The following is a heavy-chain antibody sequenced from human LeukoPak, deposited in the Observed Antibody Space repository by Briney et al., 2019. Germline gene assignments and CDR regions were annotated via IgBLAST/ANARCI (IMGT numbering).Heavy chain of an antibody. CDR2: ISSSGSTI. J-gene: IGHJ6*03. D-gene: IGHD3-10*01. CDR3: ARGVYGRDYYGSGSYYTGYYYYYMNV. CDR1: GFTFSSYE. V-gene: IGHV3-48*03. Sequence: GGSLRLSCAASGFTFSSYEMNWVRQAPGKGLEWVSYISSSGSTIYYADSVKGRFTISRDNAKNSLYLQMNSLRAEDTAVYYCARGVYGRDYYGSGSYYTGYYYYYMNVWGKGTTVTISS.